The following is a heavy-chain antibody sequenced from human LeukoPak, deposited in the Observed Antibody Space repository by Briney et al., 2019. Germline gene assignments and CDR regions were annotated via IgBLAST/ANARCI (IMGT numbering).Heavy chain of an antibody. CDR1: GGSISSSSYY. CDR3: ARHMQAVELLPPFDY. V-gene: IGHV4-39*07. Sequence: SETLSLTCTVSGGSISSSSYYWGWIRQPPGKGLEWIGSIYYSGSTYYNPSLKSRVTISVDTSKNQFSLKLSSVTAADTAVYYCARHMQAVELLPPFDYWGQGTLVTVSS. CDR2: IYYSGST. D-gene: IGHD3-10*01. J-gene: IGHJ4*02.